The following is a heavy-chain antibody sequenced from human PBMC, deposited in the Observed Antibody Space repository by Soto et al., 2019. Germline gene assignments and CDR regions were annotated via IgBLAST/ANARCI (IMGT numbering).Heavy chain of an antibody. J-gene: IGHJ3*02. D-gene: IGHD6-13*01. CDR3: VGGLEAGPVFGFVI. V-gene: IGHV2-5*04. CDR2: IYWSGDE. Sequence: QGTLKESGPTLVKPTQTLTLTCSFSGFSLSTSGVGVGWIRQPPGKALEWLAHIYWSGDEHDRPSLKGRLSNSEGTSKNPVGLTRTNMDPADTVTNYWVGGLEAGPVFGFVIWGKGTMVTV. CDR1: GFSLSTSGVG.